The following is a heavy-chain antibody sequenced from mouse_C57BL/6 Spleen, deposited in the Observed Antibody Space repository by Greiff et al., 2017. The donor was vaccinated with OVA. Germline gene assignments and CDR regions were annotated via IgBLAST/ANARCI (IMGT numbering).Heavy chain of an antibody. V-gene: IGHV1-74*01. CDR2: IHPSDSDT. CDR1: GYTFTSYW. J-gene: IGHJ2*01. Sequence: QVQLKQPGAELVKPGASVKVSCKASGYTFTSYWMHWVKQRPGQGLEWIGRIHPSDSDTNYNQKFKGKATLTVDKSSSTAYMQLSSLTSEDSAVYYCAIETTVVATDYFDYWGQGTTLTVSS. D-gene: IGHD1-1*01. CDR3: AIETTVVATDYFDY.